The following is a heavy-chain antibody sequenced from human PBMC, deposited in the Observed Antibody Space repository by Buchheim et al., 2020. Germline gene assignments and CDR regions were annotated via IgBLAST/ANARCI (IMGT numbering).Heavy chain of an antibody. J-gene: IGHJ5*02. V-gene: IGHV4-4*02. CDR2: IYHSGRT. CDR1: GGSISSSNW. Sequence: QVQLQESGPGLVKPSGTLSLICVVSGGSISSSNWWSWVRQPPGKGLEWIGEIYHSGRTKYNPSLKSRVTISVDKSKNQFSTKLSSVTAADTAVYYCASQLVLDYGSGTRNWFDPWGQGTL. D-gene: IGHD3-10*01. CDR3: ASQLVLDYGSGTRNWFDP.